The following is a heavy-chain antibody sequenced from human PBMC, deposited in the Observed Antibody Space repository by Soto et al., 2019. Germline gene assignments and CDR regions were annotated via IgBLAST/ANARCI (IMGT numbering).Heavy chain of an antibody. CDR3: AKPHSICWYYFDY. J-gene: IGHJ4*02. V-gene: IGHV3-23*01. D-gene: IGHD6-13*01. CDR1: GFTFSRYA. Sequence: GGSLRLSCAASGFTFSRYAMSWVRQAPGKGLEWVSAISGSGGSTYYADSVKGRFTISRDNSKNTLYLQMNILRAEDTALYYCAKPHSICWYYFDYWGQGTLVTVS. CDR2: ISGSGGST.